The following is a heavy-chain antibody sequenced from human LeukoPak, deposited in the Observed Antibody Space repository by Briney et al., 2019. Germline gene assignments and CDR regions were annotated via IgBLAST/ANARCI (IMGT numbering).Heavy chain of an antibody. CDR1: GGSISSYY. D-gene: IGHD6-13*01. J-gene: IGHJ4*02. CDR3: ARAHTSSWYMDY. Sequence: SETLSLTCSVSGGSISSYYWSWIRQPPGKGLEWIGYIYYSGSTNYNPSLKSRVTISVDTSENQLSLKLSSVTTADTALYYCARAHTSSWYMDYWGQGTLVTVSS. CDR2: IYYSGST. V-gene: IGHV4-59*01.